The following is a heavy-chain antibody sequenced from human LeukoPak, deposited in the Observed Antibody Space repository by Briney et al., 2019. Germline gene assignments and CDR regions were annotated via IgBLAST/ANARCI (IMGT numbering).Heavy chain of an antibody. J-gene: IGHJ6*03. CDR3: ARHKGTVVTPGYYYYYMDV. CDR2: IYPGDSDT. V-gene: IGHV5-51*01. CDR1: GYSFTSYW. Sequence: GESLKISCKGSGYSFTSYWIGWVRQMPRKGLEWMGMIYPGDSDTRYSPSFQGQVTISADKSISTAYLQWSSLKASDTAMYYCARHKGTVVTPGYYYYYMDVWGKGTTVTVSS. D-gene: IGHD4-23*01.